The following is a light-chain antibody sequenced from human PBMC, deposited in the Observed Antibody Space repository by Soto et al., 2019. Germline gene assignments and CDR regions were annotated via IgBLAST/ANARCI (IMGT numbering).Light chain of an antibody. J-gene: IGLJ7*01. CDR2: EVN. V-gene: IGLV2-23*02. CDR3: CSFAGSSTWV. CDR1: STDIGNYNF. Sequence: QSAPTQPASVSGSPGQSITISCTGSSTDIGNYNFVSWNQHHPGKAPQVIIYEVNKRPSGVSNRFSGSKSGNTASLTISGLQAEDEADYFCCSFAGSSTWVFGGGTQLTVL.